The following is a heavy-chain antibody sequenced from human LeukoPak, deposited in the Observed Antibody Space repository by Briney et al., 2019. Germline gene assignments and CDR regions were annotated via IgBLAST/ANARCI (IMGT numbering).Heavy chain of an antibody. Sequence: SETLSLTCTVSGASIRAYYWSWIRQPPGKGLEWIGYIFFSGSPNYNPSLKSRVTISVDTSKNQFSLKLSSVTAADTAVCYCARQGNYGDSDYYKYYMDVWGKGTTVTVSS. J-gene: IGHJ6*03. D-gene: IGHD4-17*01. CDR1: GASIRAYY. CDR2: IFFSGSP. V-gene: IGHV4-59*08. CDR3: ARQGNYGDSDYYKYYMDV.